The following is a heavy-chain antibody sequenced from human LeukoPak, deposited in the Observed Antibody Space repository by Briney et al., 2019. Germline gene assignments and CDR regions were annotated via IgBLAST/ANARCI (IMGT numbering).Heavy chain of an antibody. V-gene: IGHV3-23*01. CDR1: GFTFSSYA. CDR2: ISGSGGST. D-gene: IGHD6-13*01. CDR3: AKASQAASSWPNYFDY. Sequence: PGGSLRLSCAASGFTFSSYAMSWVRQAPGKGLEWVSAISGSGGSTYYADSVKGRFTISRDNSKNTLYLQMNSLRAEDTAVYYCAKASQAASSWPNYFDYWGQGTLVTVSS. J-gene: IGHJ4*02.